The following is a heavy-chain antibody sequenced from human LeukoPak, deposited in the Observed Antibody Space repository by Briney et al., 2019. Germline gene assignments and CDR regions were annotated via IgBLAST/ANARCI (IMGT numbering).Heavy chain of an antibody. V-gene: IGHV1-18*01. Sequence: RASVTVSCTASGYTFTSYGISWVRQAPGQGLEWMGWISAYNGNTNYAQKLQGRVTMPTDTSTSTAYMELRSLRSDDTAVYYCARESNDYGDYWGQGTLVTVSS. CDR3: ARESNDYGDY. CDR1: GYTFTSYG. J-gene: IGHJ4*02. CDR2: ISAYNGNT.